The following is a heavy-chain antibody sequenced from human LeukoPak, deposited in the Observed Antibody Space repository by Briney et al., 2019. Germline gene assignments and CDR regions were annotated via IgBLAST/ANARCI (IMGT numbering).Heavy chain of an antibody. CDR1: GFTFSSYS. D-gene: IGHD3-9*01. CDR2: ISGSGGGT. J-gene: IGHJ5*02. Sequence: GGSLRLSCAASGFTFSSYSMNWVRQAPGKGLDWVSAISGSGGGTYYADSVKGRFTISRDNSKNTLYLQMNSLRAEDTAVYYCAKEGSYDILTGYHSLTWFDPWGQGTLVTVSS. V-gene: IGHV3-23*01. CDR3: AKEGSYDILTGYHSLTWFDP.